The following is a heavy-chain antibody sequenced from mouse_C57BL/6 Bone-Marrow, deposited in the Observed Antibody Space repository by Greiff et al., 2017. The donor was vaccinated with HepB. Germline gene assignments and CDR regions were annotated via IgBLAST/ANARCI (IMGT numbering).Heavy chain of an antibody. CDR2: ICTGGGT. CDR3: ARNPVITTDWYFDV. Sequence: VKLEESGPGLVAPSQCLTITCTVSGFSLTSYAISWVRQPPGKGLEWLGVICTGGGTNYNSALKTRLSISKDNAKSQVFLKMNSLQTDDTARYYCARNPVITTDWYFDVCGSGTAVTVSS. D-gene: IGHD1-1*01. CDR1: GFSLTSYA. J-gene: IGHJ1*01. V-gene: IGHV2-9-1*01.